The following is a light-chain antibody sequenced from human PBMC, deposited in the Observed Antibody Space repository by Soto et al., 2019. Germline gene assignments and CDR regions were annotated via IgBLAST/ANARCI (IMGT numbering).Light chain of an antibody. CDR1: QSISTY. CDR2: GAS. CDR3: QQGSFTLT. Sequence: DIPMTQSPSSLSASVGDRVTITCRASQSISTYLNWYQQKLGKAPKLLISGASSLQGGVPSRFSGSGSGTDFTLTIRSLQPEDFATYYCQQGSFTLTFGGGTKLEIK. J-gene: IGKJ4*01. V-gene: IGKV1-39*01.